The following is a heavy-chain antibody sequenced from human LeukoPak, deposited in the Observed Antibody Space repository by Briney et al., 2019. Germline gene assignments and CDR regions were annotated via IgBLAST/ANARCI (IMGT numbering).Heavy chain of an antibody. V-gene: IGHV1-18*01. CDR2: INTHNGNT. D-gene: IGHD6-13*01. CDR1: GYNFDKCG. J-gene: IGHJ4*02. Sequence: GASVKVSYKASGYNFDKCGIAWVRQAPGQGLEWMGWINTHNGNTKYAQQYQGRVTMTTDTSTSTVYMELRSLRSDDTAVYFCARDTTQHLKRYDYWGQGTQVSVSS. CDR3: ARDTTQHLKRYDY.